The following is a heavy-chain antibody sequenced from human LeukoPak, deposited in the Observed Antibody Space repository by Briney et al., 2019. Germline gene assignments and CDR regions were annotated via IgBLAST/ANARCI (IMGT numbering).Heavy chain of an antibody. V-gene: IGHV1-69*13. Sequence: SVKVSCKASGCTFSSYAISWVRQAPGQGIEWMGGIIPIFGTANYAQKFQGRVTITADESTSTAYMELSSLRSEDTAVYYCARGPTGSGYYLNYWGQGTLVTVSS. J-gene: IGHJ4*02. CDR2: IIPIFGTA. D-gene: IGHD3-3*01. CDR1: GCTFSSYA. CDR3: ARGPTGSGYYLNY.